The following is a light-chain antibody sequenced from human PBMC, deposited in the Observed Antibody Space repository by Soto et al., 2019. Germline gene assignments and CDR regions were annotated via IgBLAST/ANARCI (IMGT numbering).Light chain of an antibody. J-gene: IGLJ2*01. CDR3: NSYAGSNNYVV. CDR2: EVN. Sequence: QSALTQPPSASGSPGQSLTISCTGTSSDVGGYNYVSWYQQHPGKAPKLMIYEVNKRPSGVPDRFSGSKSGNTASLTVSGLQAEDEADYYCNSYAGSNNYVVFGGGTKLTVL. V-gene: IGLV2-8*01. CDR1: SSDVGGYNY.